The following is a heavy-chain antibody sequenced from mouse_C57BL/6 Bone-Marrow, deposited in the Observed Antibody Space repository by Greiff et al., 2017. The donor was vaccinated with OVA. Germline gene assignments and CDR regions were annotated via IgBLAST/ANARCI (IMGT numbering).Heavy chain of an antibody. J-gene: IGHJ2*01. CDR3: ANLYYFDY. CDR2: INPGSGGT. Sequence: VQLQQSGAELVRPGTSVKVSCKASGYAFTNYLIEWVKQRPGQGLEWIGVINPGSGGTNYNEKFKGKATLTADKSSSTAYMQLSSLTSAYSAVYFCANLYYFDYWGQGTTLTVSS. V-gene: IGHV1-54*01. D-gene: IGHD1-1*01. CDR1: GYAFTNYL.